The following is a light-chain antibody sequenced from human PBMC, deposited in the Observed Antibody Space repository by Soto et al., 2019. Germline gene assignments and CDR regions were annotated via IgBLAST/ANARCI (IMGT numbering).Light chain of an antibody. V-gene: IGKV1-33*01. CDR2: DAS. J-gene: IGKJ3*01. CDR1: QDIREK. CDR3: QQYGV. Sequence: DIQMTQSPSSLSASIGDRVTIICQASQDIREKLNWYQQKPGKAPKLLIYDASNLETGVPSRFTGSGSGTDFTFTISSLQPEDFATYYCQQYGVFGPGTKVDIK.